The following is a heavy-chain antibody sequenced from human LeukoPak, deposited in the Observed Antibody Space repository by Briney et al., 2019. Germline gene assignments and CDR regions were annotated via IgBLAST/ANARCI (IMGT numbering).Heavy chain of an antibody. CDR2: INHSGGT. CDR3: ARRHRVWVVGASEHFDY. Sequence: LEKLYLTCALYGGSFSGDYCSCICQPPGGRLEWSWEINHSGGTNYNPSRKRRVTISVDTSKNQYSLKLCSVNAADTAGDYCARRHRVWVVGASEHFDYWGQGTLVTVSS. J-gene: IGHJ4*02. D-gene: IGHD1-26*01. V-gene: IGHV4-34*01. CDR1: GGSFSGDY.